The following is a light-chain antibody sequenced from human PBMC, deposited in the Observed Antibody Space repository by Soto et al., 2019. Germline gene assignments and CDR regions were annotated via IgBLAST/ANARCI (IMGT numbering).Light chain of an antibody. V-gene: IGKV3-11*01. Sequence: EVVLTQSPATLSLSPGARATLSCRASQSVSHSLAWYQQKPGQAPRLLIHDASSRATGIPARFSGSGSETDFTLTISSLEPDDFAVYYCQQRGNWPPSITFGQGTRLEIK. CDR1: QSVSHS. CDR3: QQRGNWPPSIT. J-gene: IGKJ5*01. CDR2: DAS.